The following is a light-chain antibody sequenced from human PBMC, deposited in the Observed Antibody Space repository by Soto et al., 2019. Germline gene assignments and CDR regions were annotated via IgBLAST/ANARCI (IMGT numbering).Light chain of an antibody. CDR3: LQSYNSPLT. J-gene: IGKJ4*01. CDR1: QNIAKY. V-gene: IGKV1-39*01. Sequence: DIQMTQSPSSLSASVGDRVTITCRASQNIAKYLTWFQQKPGKAPKLLMYGASSLQSGVPSRFSGSGSGTDFTLTISDLQPEDFASYYCLQSYNSPLTFGGGTKVDI. CDR2: GAS.